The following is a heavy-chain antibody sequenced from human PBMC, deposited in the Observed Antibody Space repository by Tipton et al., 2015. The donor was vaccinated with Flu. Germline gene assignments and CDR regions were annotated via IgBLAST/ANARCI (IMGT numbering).Heavy chain of an antibody. Sequence: TLSLTCTVSGGPISSGGDYGSWIRQHPGKGLEWIGHIYYIGSTNYNPSLKSRVTISVDTSKNQFSLKLSSVTAADTAVYYCARMEWTVTTPRYFDLWGRGTLVTVSS. J-gene: IGHJ2*01. CDR3: ARMEWTVTTPRYFDL. D-gene: IGHD4-17*01. CDR1: GGPISSGGDY. CDR2: IYYIGST. V-gene: IGHV4-31*03.